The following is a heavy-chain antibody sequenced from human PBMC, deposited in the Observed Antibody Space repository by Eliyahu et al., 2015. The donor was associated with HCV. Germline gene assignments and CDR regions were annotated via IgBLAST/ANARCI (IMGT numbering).Heavy chain of an antibody. V-gene: IGHV3-23*01. CDR3: ANVKEYCGGDCYTGPFQH. CDR2: ISGSGGST. J-gene: IGHJ1*01. Sequence: EVQLLESGGGLVQPGGSLRLSCAASGFTFSSYARSWVRQAPGKGLEWVSAISGSGGSTYYADSVKGRFTISRDNSKNTLYLQMNSLRAEDTAVYYCANVKEYCGGDCYTGPFQHWGQGTLVTVSS. CDR1: GFTFSSYA. D-gene: IGHD2-21*01.